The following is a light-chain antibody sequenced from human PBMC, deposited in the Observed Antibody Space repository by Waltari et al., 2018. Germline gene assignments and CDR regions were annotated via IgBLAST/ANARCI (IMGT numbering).Light chain of an antibody. CDR2: KVS. V-gene: IGKV2-30*01. J-gene: IGKJ1*01. Sequence: DVVMTQSPPSLPVTLGQPASISSRLSQSLVDSDGHTYLNWFHQRPGQSPRRLIYKVSYRDSGVPDRFSGSGSGTDFTLKISRVEAEDVGVYYCMQGTQWPWTFGQGTKVEIK. CDR1: QSLVDSDGHTY. CDR3: MQGTQWPWT.